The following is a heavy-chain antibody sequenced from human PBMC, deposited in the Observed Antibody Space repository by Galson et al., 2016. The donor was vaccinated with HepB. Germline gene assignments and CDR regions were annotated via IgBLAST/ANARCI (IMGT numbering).Heavy chain of an antibody. CDR3: VQGSTAPAV. Sequence: SLRLSCAASGFTFNNYGMTWVRQAPGKGLEVVSSISRSGDSTDYADSVKGRLTISRDNSKNTPSLQMNSLTADDAAIYYCVQGSTAPAVWGKGTTVTVSS. V-gene: IGHV3-23*01. CDR2: ISRSGDST. J-gene: IGHJ6*04. D-gene: IGHD2-2*01. CDR1: GFTFNNYG.